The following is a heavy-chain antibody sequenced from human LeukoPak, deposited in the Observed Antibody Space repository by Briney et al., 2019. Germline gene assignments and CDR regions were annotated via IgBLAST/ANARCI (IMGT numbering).Heavy chain of an antibody. CDR2: IYHSGST. CDR1: GSSISSGYY. J-gene: IGHJ4*02. D-gene: IGHD2-2*01. Sequence: SETLSLTCAVSGSSISSGYYWGWIRQPPGKGLEWIGSIYHSGSTYYNPSLKSRVTISVDTSKNQFSLNLSSVTAADTAVHYCARGRAIPAAMDCWGQGTLVTGSS. CDR3: ARGRAIPAAMDC. V-gene: IGHV4-38-2*01.